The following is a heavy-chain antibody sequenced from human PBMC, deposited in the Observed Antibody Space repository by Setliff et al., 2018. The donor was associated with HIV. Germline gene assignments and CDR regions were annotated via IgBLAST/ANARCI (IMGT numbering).Heavy chain of an antibody. V-gene: IGHV1-18*01. CDR3: VADGHGSGWRSDY. D-gene: IGHD6-19*01. CDR1: GYTFTTYG. J-gene: IGHJ4*02. Sequence: VASVKVSCKPSGYTFTTYGLSWVRQAPGQGLEWMGWISTYSDETSYSQKFQERVTITRDMSTSTAYMELRSLRYDDTAVYYCVADGHGSGWRSDYWGQGTLVTVSS. CDR2: ISTYSDET.